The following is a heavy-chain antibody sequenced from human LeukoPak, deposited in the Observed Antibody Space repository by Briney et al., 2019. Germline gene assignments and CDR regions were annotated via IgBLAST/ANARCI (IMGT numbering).Heavy chain of an antibody. CDR1: GFTFSTYA. Sequence: GGSLRLSCAASGFTFSTYAMSWVRQAPGKGLEWVSAITSSGGTTYSADSVKGRFTISRDNSKNTLYLQMSGLRAVDTAVYYCAKCNTAMAFFDYWGQGTLVTVSS. CDR3: AKCNTAMAFFDY. CDR2: ITSSGGTT. J-gene: IGHJ4*02. V-gene: IGHV3-23*01. D-gene: IGHD5-18*01.